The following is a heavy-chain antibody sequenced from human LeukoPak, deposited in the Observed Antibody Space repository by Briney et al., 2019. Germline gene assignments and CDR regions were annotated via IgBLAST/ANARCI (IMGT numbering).Heavy chain of an antibody. CDR2: IKHSGST. D-gene: IGHD2-2*01. Sequence: SETLSLTCAVYGGSFSGYYWSWIRQPPGKGLEWIGEIKHSGSTNYNPSLKSRVTISVDTSKNQFSLKLSSVTAADTAVYYCARRAGYCSSTSCYWAYYFDYWGQGTLVTVSS. CDR1: GGSFSGYY. CDR3: ARRAGYCSSTSCYWAYYFDY. V-gene: IGHV4-34*01. J-gene: IGHJ4*02.